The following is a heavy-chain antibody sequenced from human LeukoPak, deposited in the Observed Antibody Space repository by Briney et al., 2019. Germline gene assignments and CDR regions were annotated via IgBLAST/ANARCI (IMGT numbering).Heavy chain of an antibody. V-gene: IGHV3-23*01. CDR3: AKANTGYTSGPFDY. CDR1: GFTFSSNA. CDR2: ITNSGRST. Sequence: GGSLRLSCAASGFTFSSNAMSWVRQAPGKGLEWVSGITNSGRSTYYADSVKGRFTVSRDNSNNTLYLQVNSLRAEDTAVYYCAKANTGYTSGPFDYWGQGTLVTVSS. J-gene: IGHJ4*02. D-gene: IGHD6-19*01.